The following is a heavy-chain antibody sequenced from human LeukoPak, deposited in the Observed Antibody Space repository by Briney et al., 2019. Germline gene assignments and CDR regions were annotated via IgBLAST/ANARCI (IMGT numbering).Heavy chain of an antibody. CDR2: IRGKGSGGST. J-gene: IGHJ4*02. CDR3: TTNITDYYDFWSGYYVFLHQ. Sequence: LSLTCTVSGGSINTYSWSWFRQAPGKGLEWVGFIRGKGSGGSTEYAASVKGRFTISRDDSKNTLYLQMNSLKTEDTAVYYCTTNITDYYDFWSGYYVFLHQWGQGTLVTVSS. V-gene: IGHV3-49*03. D-gene: IGHD3-3*01. CDR1: GGSINTYS.